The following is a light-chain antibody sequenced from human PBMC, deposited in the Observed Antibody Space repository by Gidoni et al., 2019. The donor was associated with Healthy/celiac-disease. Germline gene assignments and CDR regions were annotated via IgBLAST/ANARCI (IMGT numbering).Light chain of an antibody. CDR1: SLRSYY. CDR2: GKN. Sequence: SSELTQDPAVSVALGQTVRSTCQGDSLRSYYATWYQQKPGQAPVLVIYGKNNRHSGIPDRFSGSSSGNTASLTITGAQAKDEADYYCNSRDSSGNLPYVFGTGTKVTVL. J-gene: IGLJ1*01. CDR3: NSRDSSGNLPYV. V-gene: IGLV3-19*01.